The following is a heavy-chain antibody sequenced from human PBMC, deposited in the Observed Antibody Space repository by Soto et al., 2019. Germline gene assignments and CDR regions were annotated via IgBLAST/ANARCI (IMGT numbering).Heavy chain of an antibody. Sequence: QAGGSLRLSCAASGFTFSGSAMHWVRQASGKGLEWVGRIRSKANSYATAYAASVKGRFTISRDDSKNTAYLQMNSLKTEDTAVYYCTRLLRSGWYNWFDHWGQGTLVNVSS. D-gene: IGHD6-19*01. CDR3: TRLLRSGWYNWFDH. J-gene: IGHJ5*02. CDR1: GFTFSGSA. CDR2: IRSKANSYAT. V-gene: IGHV3-73*01.